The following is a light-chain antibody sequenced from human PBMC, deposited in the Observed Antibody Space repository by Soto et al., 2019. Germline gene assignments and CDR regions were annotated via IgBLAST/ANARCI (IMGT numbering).Light chain of an antibody. Sequence: EIVMTQSPATLSVSPGERATLSCRASQSVSSNLAWYQQKPGQAPRLLIYGASTRATGIPARFSGSGSGTEFTLTISRLQSEDLAVYYCQHYNNWTWTFAQGTKVEIQ. CDR1: QSVSSN. CDR3: QHYNNWTWT. J-gene: IGKJ1*01. CDR2: GAS. V-gene: IGKV3-15*01.